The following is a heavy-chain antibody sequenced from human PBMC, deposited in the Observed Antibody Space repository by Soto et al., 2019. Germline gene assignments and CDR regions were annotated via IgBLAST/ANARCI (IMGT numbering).Heavy chain of an antibody. CDR3: AREGGDSSGHLDY. Sequence: EVQLVESGGDLVQPGGSLRVSCAASGFTFSSYWMSWVRQAPGKGLEWVANIKPDGSEKYYVDSMKGRFTISRDNAKNSLYLQMNSLRAEDTAVYYCAREGGDSSGHLDYWGQGTLVTVSS. J-gene: IGHJ4*02. CDR1: GFTFSSYW. V-gene: IGHV3-7*01. CDR2: IKPDGSEK. D-gene: IGHD6-19*01.